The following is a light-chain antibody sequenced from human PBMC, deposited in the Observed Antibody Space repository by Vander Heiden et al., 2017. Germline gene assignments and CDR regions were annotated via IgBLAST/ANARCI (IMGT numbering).Light chain of an antibody. CDR3: VLYMGSGIWV. V-gene: IGLV8-61*01. CDR1: SGSVSTSYC. Sequence: QTVVTQEPSLSVSPGGPVPLTCGLSSGSVSTSYCPSWYQQTPGQAPRTLIYSTNTRSSGVPDRFSGSILGNKAALTITGAQADDEAGYYCVLYMGSGIWVFGGGTKLTVL. CDR2: STN. J-gene: IGLJ3*02.